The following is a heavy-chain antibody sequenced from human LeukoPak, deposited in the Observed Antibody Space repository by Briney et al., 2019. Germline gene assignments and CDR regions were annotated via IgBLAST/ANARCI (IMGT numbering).Heavy chain of an antibody. CDR3: AREVEMATNYFDY. J-gene: IGHJ4*02. CDR1: GFTFSSYA. D-gene: IGHD5-24*01. Sequence: GGSLRLSCAASGFTFSSYAMSWVRQAPGKGLEWVSSISSSSSYIYYADSVKGRFTISRDNAKNSLYLQMNSLRAEDTAVYYCAREVEMATNYFDYWGQGTLVTVSS. CDR2: ISSSSSYI. V-gene: IGHV3-21*01.